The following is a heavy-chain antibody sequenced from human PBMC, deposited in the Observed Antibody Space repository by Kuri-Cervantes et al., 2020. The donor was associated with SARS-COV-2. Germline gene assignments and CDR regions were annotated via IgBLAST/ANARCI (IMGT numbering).Heavy chain of an antibody. D-gene: IGHD3-3*01. CDR3: ARVSRSGYLDY. CDR2: ISSNGDST. Sequence: GESLKISCAASGFTFSSYAMYWVRQAPGKGLEYVSAISSNGDSTYYADSVKGRFTMSRDNSKNTLHLQMGSLRAEDMAVYYCARVSRSGYLDYWGQGTLVTVSS. J-gene: IGHJ4*02. CDR1: GFTFSSYA. V-gene: IGHV3-64*02.